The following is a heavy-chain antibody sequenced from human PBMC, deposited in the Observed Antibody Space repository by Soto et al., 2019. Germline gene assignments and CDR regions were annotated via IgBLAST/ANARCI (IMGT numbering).Heavy chain of an antibody. D-gene: IGHD7-27*01. V-gene: IGHV4-34*01. Sequence: SETLSLTCAVYGGSFSGYYWSWIRQPPVKGLEWIGEINHSGSTNYNPSLKSRVTISVDTSKNQFSLKLSSVTAADTAVYYCARGQGLTGVFDYWGQGTLVTVSS. J-gene: IGHJ4*02. CDR3: ARGQGLTGVFDY. CDR1: GGSFSGYY. CDR2: INHSGST.